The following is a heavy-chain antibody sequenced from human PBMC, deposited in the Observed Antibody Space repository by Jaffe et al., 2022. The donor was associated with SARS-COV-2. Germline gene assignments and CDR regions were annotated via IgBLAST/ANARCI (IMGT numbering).Heavy chain of an antibody. CDR1: GYTFTGYY. D-gene: IGHD3-22*01. Sequence: QVQLVQSGAEVKKPGASVKVSCKASGYTFTGYYMHWVRQAPGQGLEWMGRINPNSGGTNYAQKFQGRVTMTRDTSISTAYMELSRLRSDDTVVYYCAREALSIDSSVYFDIWGQGTMVTVSS. CDR3: AREALSIDSSVYFDI. V-gene: IGHV1-2*05. J-gene: IGHJ3*02. CDR2: INPNSGGT.